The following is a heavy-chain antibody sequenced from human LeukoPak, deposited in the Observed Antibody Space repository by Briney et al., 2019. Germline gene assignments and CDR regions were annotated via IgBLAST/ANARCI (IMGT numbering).Heavy chain of an antibody. CDR1: RGTFSRYA. D-gene: IGHD6-13*01. CDR3: ASGSRSSWYPYYYYGMVV. CDR2: IIPIFGIA. Sequence: SVQVSCKASRGTFSRYAISWVQQAPGQELEWMGRIIPIFGIANYAQKFQGRVTITADKSTSTAYMELSSLRSEDTAVYYCASGSRSSWYPYYYYGMVVWGQGTTVTVSS. V-gene: IGHV1-69*04. J-gene: IGHJ6*02.